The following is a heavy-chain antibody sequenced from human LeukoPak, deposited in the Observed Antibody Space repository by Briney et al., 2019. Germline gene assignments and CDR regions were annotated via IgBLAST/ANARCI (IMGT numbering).Heavy chain of an antibody. Sequence: SETLSLTCAVYGVPFSGYYWSWLRQPPGKGLEWMGEINHSGSTNYNPSLKRRVTISVATSKNQFSLKLSTVTAADTAVYYCARGGANIVVVVPAARRVWFDPWGQGTLVTVSS. D-gene: IGHD2-2*01. CDR1: GVPFSGYY. J-gene: IGHJ5*02. CDR2: INHSGST. V-gene: IGHV4-34*01. CDR3: ARGGANIVVVVPAARRVWFDP.